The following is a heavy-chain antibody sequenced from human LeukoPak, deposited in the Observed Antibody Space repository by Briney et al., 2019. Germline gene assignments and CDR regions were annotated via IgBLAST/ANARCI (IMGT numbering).Heavy chain of an antibody. CDR2: IRYDGSNK. Sequence: GGSLRLSCAASGFIFNSYGMHWVRQAPGKGLEWVAFIRYDGSNKYYADSVKGRFTISRDNSKNTLYLQMNSLIAEDTAVYYCAKSGYNRFDYWGQGTRVTVSS. CDR3: AKSGYNRFDY. D-gene: IGHD5-24*01. CDR1: GFIFNSYG. J-gene: IGHJ4*02. V-gene: IGHV3-30*02.